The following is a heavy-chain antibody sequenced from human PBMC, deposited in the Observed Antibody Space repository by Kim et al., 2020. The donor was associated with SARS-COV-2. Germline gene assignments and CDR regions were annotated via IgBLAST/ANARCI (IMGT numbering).Heavy chain of an antibody. Sequence: GGSLRLSCAASGFTFSTYGMHWVRQAPGKGPEWVTVISYDGSNKYYADSVKGRFTISRDNSKNTVSLQMNSLRAEDTAVYYCAKDRGGITYYFDYWGQG. J-gene: IGHJ4*02. D-gene: IGHD3-16*01. CDR2: ISYDGSNK. CDR1: GFTFSTYG. CDR3: AKDRGGITYYFDY. V-gene: IGHV3-30*18.